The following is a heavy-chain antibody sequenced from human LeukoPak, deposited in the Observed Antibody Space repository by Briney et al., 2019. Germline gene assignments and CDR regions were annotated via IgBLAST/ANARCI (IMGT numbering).Heavy chain of an antibody. CDR2: ILRDGLDT. V-gene: IGHV3-30*04. CDR3: SRAVRAPGNPEDGFDL. CDR1: EFTFSTYA. J-gene: IGHJ3*01. D-gene: IGHD6-13*01. Sequence: GGSLRLSCAASEFTFSTYAMHWVRQAPGKGPEWVAFILRDGLDTYYADSVRGRFTISRDNSMDPLYLQMNCLREGGTGFYFCSRAVRAPGNPEDGFDLWGQGTMVTVSS.